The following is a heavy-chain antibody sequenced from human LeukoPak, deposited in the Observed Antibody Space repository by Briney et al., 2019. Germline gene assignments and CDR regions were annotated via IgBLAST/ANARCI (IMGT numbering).Heavy chain of an antibody. CDR2: IYYSGST. V-gene: IGHV4-30-4*08. D-gene: IGHD5-24*01. CDR3: ARGPAPPLRWLQLVGWFDP. Sequence: LRLSCAASGFTFSSYAMSWIRQPPGKGLEWIGYIYYSGSTYYNPSLKSRVTISVDTSKNQFSLKLSSVTAADTAVYYCARGPAPPLRWLQLVGWFDPWGQGTLVTVSS. J-gene: IGHJ5*02. CDR1: GFTFSSYA.